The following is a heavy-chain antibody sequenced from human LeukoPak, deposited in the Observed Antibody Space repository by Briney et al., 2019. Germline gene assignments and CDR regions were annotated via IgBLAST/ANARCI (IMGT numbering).Heavy chain of an antibody. CDR2: ISSSGSTI. CDR3: ARVMADIVVVQAAMLFDP. D-gene: IGHD2-2*01. CDR1: GFTFSSYE. V-gene: IGHV3-48*03. J-gene: IGHJ5*02. Sequence: GGSLRLSCAASGFTFSSYEMNWVRQAPGKGLEWVSYISSSGSTIYYADSVKGRFTISRDNAKNSLYPQMNSLRAEDTAVYYCARVMADIVVVQAAMLFDPWGQGTLVTVSS.